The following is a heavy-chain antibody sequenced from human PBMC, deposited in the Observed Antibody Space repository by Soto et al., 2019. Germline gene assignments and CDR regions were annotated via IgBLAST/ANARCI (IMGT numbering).Heavy chain of an antibody. V-gene: IGHV3-23*01. CDR2: ISGSGGST. D-gene: IGHD3-3*01. J-gene: IGHJ4*02. Sequence: VQLLESGGGLVQPGGSLRLSCAASGFTFSSYAMSWVRQAPGKGLEWVSAISGSGGSTYYADSVKGRFTISRDNYKHTLQLQMNSLRAEDTAVYYCASTVITIFGVVINPFDYWGQGTLVTVSS. CDR3: ASTVITIFGVVINPFDY. CDR1: GFTFSSYA.